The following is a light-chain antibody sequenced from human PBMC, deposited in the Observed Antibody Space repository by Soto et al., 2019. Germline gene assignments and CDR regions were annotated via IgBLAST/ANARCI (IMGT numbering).Light chain of an antibody. CDR3: QQRTNWLT. J-gene: IGKJ4*01. CDR2: WAS. V-gene: IGKV4-1*01. CDR1: QSLLYSSNNKNY. Sequence: DIVVTQSPDSLAVSLGERATINCKSSQSLLYSSNNKNYLAWYQQRPGQPPKMLIYWASIRESGVPDRFSGSGSGTDFTLTISSLEPEDFAVYYCQQRTNWLTFGGGTKVDIK.